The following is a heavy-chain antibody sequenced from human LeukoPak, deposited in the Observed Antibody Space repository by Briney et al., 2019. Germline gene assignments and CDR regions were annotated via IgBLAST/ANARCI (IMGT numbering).Heavy chain of an antibody. J-gene: IGHJ4*02. V-gene: IGHV1-69*05. Sequence: SVKVSCKASGGTFSSYAISWVRQAPGQGLEWMGRIIPIFGTANYAQKFQGRVTITTDESTSTAYLELSSLRSEDTAVYYCARDQAYYGSGSYYHFDYWGQGTLVTVSS. CDR3: ARDQAYYGSGSYYHFDY. CDR2: IIPIFGTA. CDR1: GGTFSSYA. D-gene: IGHD3-10*01.